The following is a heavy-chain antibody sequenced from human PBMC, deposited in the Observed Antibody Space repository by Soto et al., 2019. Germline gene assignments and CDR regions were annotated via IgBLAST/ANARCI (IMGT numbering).Heavy chain of an antibody. CDR3: ARDQGYSYGTEDFDY. Sequence: GGSLRLSCAASGFTFSSYSMNWVRQAPGKGLEWVSYISSSSSTIYYADSVKGRFTISRDNAKNSLYLQMNSLRAEDTAVYYCARDQGYSYGTEDFDYWGQGTLVTVSS. CDR2: ISSSSSTI. V-gene: IGHV3-48*01. CDR1: GFTFSSYS. D-gene: IGHD5-18*01. J-gene: IGHJ4*02.